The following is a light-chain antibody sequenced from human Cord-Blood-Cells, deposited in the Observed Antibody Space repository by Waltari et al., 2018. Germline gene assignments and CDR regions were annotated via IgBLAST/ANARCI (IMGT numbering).Light chain of an antibody. CDR3: QQSYSTPCT. CDR1: QSISSH. V-gene: IGKV1-39*01. Sequence: DIQMTQSPSSLSASVGDRVTITCRASQSISSHLNWYQQKPGKAPKLLIYAASSLQSGVPSRFSGSGSGTDFTLTISSLQPEDFATYYCQQSYSTPCTFGQGTKLEIK. J-gene: IGKJ2*02. CDR2: AAS.